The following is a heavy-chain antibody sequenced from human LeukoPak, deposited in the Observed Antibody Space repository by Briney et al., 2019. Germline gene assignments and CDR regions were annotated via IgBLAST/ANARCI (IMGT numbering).Heavy chain of an antibody. CDR3: AKEGTPHVSTWYDL. Sequence: GGSLRLSCAASGVTLSPYGMHWVRQAPGKGLEWVGVISYEGGTQAYADSVKGRFIISRDNPRNTLYLQMNILRTEDTAVYYCAKEGTPHVSTWYDLWGQGTQVIVSS. CDR1: GVTLSPYG. D-gene: IGHD3-10*01. J-gene: IGHJ5*02. CDR2: ISYEGGTQ. V-gene: IGHV3-30*18.